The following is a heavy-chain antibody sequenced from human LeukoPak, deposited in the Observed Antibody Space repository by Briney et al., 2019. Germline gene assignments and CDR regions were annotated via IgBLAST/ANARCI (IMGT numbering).Heavy chain of an antibody. CDR1: GGSISSSSYY. J-gene: IGHJ4*02. CDR2: IYYSGST. V-gene: IGHV4-31*03. CDR3: ARPAYSSGWYDY. D-gene: IGHD6-19*01. Sequence: NPSETLSLTCTVSGGSISSSSYYWGWIRQPPGKGLEWIGYIYYSGSTYYNPSLKSRVTISVDTSKNQFSLKLSSVTAADTAVYYCARPAYSSGWYDYWGQGTLVTVSS.